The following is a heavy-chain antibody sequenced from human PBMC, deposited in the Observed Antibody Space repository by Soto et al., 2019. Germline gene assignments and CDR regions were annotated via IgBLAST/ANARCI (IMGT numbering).Heavy chain of an antibody. Sequence: EVQLVESGGGLVQPGGSLRLSCAASGFTFSSYWMSWVRQAPGKGLEWVANIKQDGSEKYYVDSVKGRFTISRDNAKNSLYLKKNILRAEDTAEYYCEREIKWLNDSSCWHWAYSDYWGQGTLVTVSS. CDR3: EREIKWLNDSSCWHWAYSDY. D-gene: IGHD6-13*01. CDR1: GFTFSSYW. CDR2: IKQDGSEK. V-gene: IGHV3-7*01. J-gene: IGHJ4*02.